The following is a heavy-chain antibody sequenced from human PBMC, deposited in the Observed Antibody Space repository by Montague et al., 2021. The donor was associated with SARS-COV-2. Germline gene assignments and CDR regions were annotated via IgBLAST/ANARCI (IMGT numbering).Heavy chain of an antibody. Sequence: TLSLTCTVSGGSINSGGYYWSWIRQHPGKGLEWIGCIYYSGSTYYXXXLKSRLTISVDTSKNQFSLKLSSVTAADTAVYYCARVHFVSSGWYPDAFDIWGQGTMVTVSS. J-gene: IGHJ3*02. D-gene: IGHD6-19*01. V-gene: IGHV4-31*03. CDR3: ARVHFVSSGWYPDAFDI. CDR1: GGSINSGGYY. CDR2: IYYSGST.